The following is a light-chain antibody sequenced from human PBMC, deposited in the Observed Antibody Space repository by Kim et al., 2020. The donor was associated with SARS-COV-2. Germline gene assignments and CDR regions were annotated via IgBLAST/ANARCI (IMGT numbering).Light chain of an antibody. Sequence: GQSVTIACTGTSSYVGGYNYVSWYQQHPGKAPNLMLYDVSKRPSGVPDRFSGSKSGNTASLTISGLQTEDEADYYCCSYAGRYTRVFGGGTQLTVL. V-gene: IGLV2-11*01. J-gene: IGLJ3*02. CDR2: DVS. CDR3: CSYAGRYTRV. CDR1: SSYVGGYNY.